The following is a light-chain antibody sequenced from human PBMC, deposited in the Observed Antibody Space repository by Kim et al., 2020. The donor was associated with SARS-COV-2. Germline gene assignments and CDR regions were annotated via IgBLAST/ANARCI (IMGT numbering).Light chain of an antibody. Sequence: LSPGERATLSCRASQNIDRFLAWYQQRPGQAPRLLIYDASNRATDIPSRFTGSGSGTDFTLTITTVEPTDSAIYYCQHRYDAPPITFGGGTKLEI. V-gene: IGKV3-11*01. J-gene: IGKJ4*01. CDR1: QNIDRF. CDR3: QHRYDAPPIT. CDR2: DAS.